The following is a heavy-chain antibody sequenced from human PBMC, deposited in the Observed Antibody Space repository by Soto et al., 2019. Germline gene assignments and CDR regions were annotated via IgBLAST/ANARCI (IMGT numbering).Heavy chain of an antibody. D-gene: IGHD5-12*01. CDR3: ARDAKSGYDSWAIYYGMDV. V-gene: IGHV3-30-3*01. CDR1: GFTFSSYA. Sequence: PGGSLRLSCAASGFTFSSYAMHWVRQAPGKGLEWVAVISYDGSNKYYADSVKGRFTISRDNSKNTLYLQMNSLRAEDTAVYYCARDAKSGYDSWAIYYGMDVWGQGTTVTVSS. J-gene: IGHJ6*02. CDR2: ISYDGSNK.